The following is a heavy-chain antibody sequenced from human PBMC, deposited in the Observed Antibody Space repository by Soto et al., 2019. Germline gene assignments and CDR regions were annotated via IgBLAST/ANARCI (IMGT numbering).Heavy chain of an antibody. D-gene: IGHD5-18*01. V-gene: IGHV1-69*01. Sequence: QVQLVQSGAEVKKPGSSVKVSCKASGGTFSSYAISWVRQAPGQGLEWMGGIIPIFGTANYAQKFQVRVTITADESTSAAYMELSGLRSGDTAVYYCARAGTGMVIDYLDYWGQGTLVTVSS. CDR3: ARAGTGMVIDYLDY. CDR1: GGTFSSYA. CDR2: IIPIFGTA. J-gene: IGHJ4*02.